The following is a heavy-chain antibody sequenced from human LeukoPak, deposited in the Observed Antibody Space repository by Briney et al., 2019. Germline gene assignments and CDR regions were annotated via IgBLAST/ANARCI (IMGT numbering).Heavy chain of an antibody. Sequence: SGTLCLTCAAYGVSFSGYYWSWIRQPPGKGLEWIGEINHSGSTNYNPALKSRVTISVDTTKNQYSLKLSSATAADTAVYYCARGRASRITMVRGVMSYNWFDPWGQGTLVTVSS. CDR2: INHSGST. CDR1: GVSFSGYY. D-gene: IGHD3-10*01. J-gene: IGHJ5*02. CDR3: ARGRASRITMVRGVMSYNWFDP. V-gene: IGHV4-34*01.